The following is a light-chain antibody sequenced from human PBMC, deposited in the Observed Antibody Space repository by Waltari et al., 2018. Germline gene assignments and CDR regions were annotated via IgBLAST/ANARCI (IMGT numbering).Light chain of an antibody. CDR1: HSVLYRCSNKNF. CDR2: WAS. J-gene: IGKJ3*01. Sequence: DLVVTQSPDSLSVFLGERATIHGKSSHSVLYRCSNKNFLAGSQKKPVQPPKLLIYWASTRESGVPDRFSGSGYGTDFTLTISSLKAEDVAVYYCQQYYSTIFTFGPGTKVDIK. CDR3: QQYYSTIFT. V-gene: IGKV4-1*01.